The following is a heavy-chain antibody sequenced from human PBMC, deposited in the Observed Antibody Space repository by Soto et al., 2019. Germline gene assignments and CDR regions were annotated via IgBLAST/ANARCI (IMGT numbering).Heavy chain of an antibody. CDR2: IYYSGST. CDR1: GGSISSGGYY. Sequence: QVQLQESGPGLVKPSQTLSLTCTVSGGSISSGGYYWSWIRQHPGTGLEWIGYIYYSGSTYYNPSLKSRVTISVDTSKNQFSLKLSSVTAADTAVYYCARVGHAYCGDDCRYYFDYWGQGTLVTVSS. J-gene: IGHJ4*02. CDR3: ARVGHAYCGDDCRYYFDY. V-gene: IGHV4-31*03. D-gene: IGHD2-21*02.